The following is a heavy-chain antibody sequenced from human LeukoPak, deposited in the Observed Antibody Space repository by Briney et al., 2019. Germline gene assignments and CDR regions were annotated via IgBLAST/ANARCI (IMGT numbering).Heavy chain of an antibody. CDR2: IIPILGIA. Sequence: ASVKVSCKASGGTFSSYAISWVRQAPGQGLEWMGRIIPILGIANYAQKFQGRVTITADKSTSTAYMELSSLRSEDTAVYYCARDLLVSAAINWFDPWGQGTLVTVSS. J-gene: IGHJ5*02. D-gene: IGHD2-2*02. CDR1: GGTFSSYA. CDR3: ARDLLVSAAINWFDP. V-gene: IGHV1-69*04.